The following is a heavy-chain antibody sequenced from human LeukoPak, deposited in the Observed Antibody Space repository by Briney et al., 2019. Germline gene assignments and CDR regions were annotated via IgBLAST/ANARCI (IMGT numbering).Heavy chain of an antibody. Sequence: ASVKVSCKASGYTSTSYYMHWVRQAPGQGLEWMGIINPSGGSTSYAQKFQGRVTMTRDMSTSTDYMELSSLRSEDTAVYYCARGRSAGYFDYWGQGTLVTVSS. V-gene: IGHV1-46*01. CDR3: ARGRSAGYFDY. CDR1: GYTSTSYY. D-gene: IGHD6-19*01. J-gene: IGHJ4*02. CDR2: INPSGGST.